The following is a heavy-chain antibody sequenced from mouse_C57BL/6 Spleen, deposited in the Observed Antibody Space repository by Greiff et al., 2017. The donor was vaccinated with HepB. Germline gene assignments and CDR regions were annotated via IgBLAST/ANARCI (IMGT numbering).Heavy chain of an antibody. V-gene: IGHV1-53*01. CDR2: INPSNGGT. D-gene: IGHD4-1*01. CDR3: AREEWDLAWFAY. J-gene: IGHJ3*01. CDR1: GYTFTSYW. Sequence: VQLQQPGTELVKPGASVKLSCKASGYTFTSYWMHWVKQRPGQGLEWIGNINPSNGGTNYNEKFKSKAILTVDKSSSTAYMQLSSLTSEDSAVYFCAREEWDLAWFAYWGQGTLVTVYA.